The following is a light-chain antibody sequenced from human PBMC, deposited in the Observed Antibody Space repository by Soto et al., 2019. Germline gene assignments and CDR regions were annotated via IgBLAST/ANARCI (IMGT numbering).Light chain of an antibody. V-gene: IGKV2-28*01. CDR2: LGS. CDR3: MQVLQPPWT. CDR1: QSVVHTNGYSY. Sequence: EIVMTQSPLSLPVTPGEPASISCRSSQSVVHTNGYSYVDWYLQKPGQPPQLLIFLGSSRASGVPDRFSGSGSGTVFTLKISRVEAEDVGVYCCMQVLQPPWTFGQGTKVEIK. J-gene: IGKJ1*01.